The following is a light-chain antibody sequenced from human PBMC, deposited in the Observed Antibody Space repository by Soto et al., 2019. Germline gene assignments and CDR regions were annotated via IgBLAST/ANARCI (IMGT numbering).Light chain of an antibody. Sequence: EIEMTQSPATLSVSPGERATISCRASQTVNSNLAWYQQKPGQAPRLLIHSASTRPSGVPSRFSGSGSGTEFTLTISSLQSEDFAVYYCQEHYDWPPFAFGPGTKVDV. CDR2: SAS. CDR1: QTVNSN. J-gene: IGKJ3*01. CDR3: QEHYDWPPFA. V-gene: IGKV3-15*01.